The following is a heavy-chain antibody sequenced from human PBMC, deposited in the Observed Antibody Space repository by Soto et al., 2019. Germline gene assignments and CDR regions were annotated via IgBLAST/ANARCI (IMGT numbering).Heavy chain of an antibody. CDR2: IYYSGST. V-gene: IGHV4-59*01. CDR1: GGSISSYY. Sequence: SETLSLTCTVSGGSISSYYWSWIRQPPGKGLEWIGYIYYSGSTNYNPSLKSRVTISVDTSKNQFSLKLSSVTAADTAVYYCARGLFGVGATRGAYYYYYGTDVWGQGTTVTVSS. J-gene: IGHJ6*02. CDR3: ARGLFGVGATRGAYYYYYGTDV. D-gene: IGHD1-26*01.